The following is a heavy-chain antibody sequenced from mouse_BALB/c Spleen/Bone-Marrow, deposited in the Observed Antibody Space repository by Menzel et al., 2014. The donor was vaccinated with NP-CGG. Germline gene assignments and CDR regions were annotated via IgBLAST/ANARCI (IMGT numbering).Heavy chain of an antibody. CDR1: GFDFSRYW. V-gene: IGHV4-1*02. CDR3: ARLYYYGLQDY. CDR2: INPDSSTI. J-gene: IGHJ2*01. Sequence: VQLKDSGGGLVQPGGSLKLSCAASGFDFSRYWMSWVRQAPGKGLEWIGEINPDSSTINYTPSLKDKFIISRDNAKNTLYLQMSKVRSEDTALYYCARLYYYGLQDYWGQGTTLTVSS. D-gene: IGHD1-1*01.